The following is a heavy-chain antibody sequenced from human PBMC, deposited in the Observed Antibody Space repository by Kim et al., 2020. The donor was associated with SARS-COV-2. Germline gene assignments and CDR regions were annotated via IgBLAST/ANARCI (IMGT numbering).Heavy chain of an antibody. CDR2: ISGSGGST. CDR1: GFTFSSYA. V-gene: IGHV3-23*01. D-gene: IGHD3-3*01. Sequence: GGSLRLSCAASGFTFSSYAMSWVRQAPGKGLEWVSAISGSGGSTYYADSVKGRFTISRDNSKNTLYLQMNSLRAEDTAVYYCAKDQGITIFGVVMVYGMDVCGQGTTVTVSS. J-gene: IGHJ6*02. CDR3: AKDQGITIFGVVMVYGMDV.